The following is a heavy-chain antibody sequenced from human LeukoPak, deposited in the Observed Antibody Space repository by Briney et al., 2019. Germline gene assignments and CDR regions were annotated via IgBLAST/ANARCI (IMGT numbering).Heavy chain of an antibody. D-gene: IGHD1-26*01. Sequence: GGSLRLSCAASGFTFSSYAMNWVRQAPGKGLEWVSAITGRGGRTYYADSVKGRFTISRDNSKNTLYLRMNSLRAEDTAIYYCAKEYTGTFSPFPSYFDNWGQGTLVTVSS. V-gene: IGHV3-23*01. CDR2: ITGRGGRT. CDR3: AKEYTGTFSPFPSYFDN. CDR1: GFTFSSYA. J-gene: IGHJ4*02.